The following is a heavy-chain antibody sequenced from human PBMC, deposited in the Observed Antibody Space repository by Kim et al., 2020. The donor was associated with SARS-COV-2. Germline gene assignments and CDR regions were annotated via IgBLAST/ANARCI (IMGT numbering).Heavy chain of an antibody. V-gene: IGHV3-33*01. CDR3: ARARGDGDPFDY. D-gene: IGHD4-17*01. CDR2: IWYDGSNK. Sequence: GGSLRLSCAASGFTFSSYGMHWVRQAPGKGLEWVAVIWYDGSNKYYADSVKGRFTISRDNSKNTLYLQMNSLRAEDTAVYYCARARGDGDPFDYWGQGTLVTVSS. CDR1: GFTFSSYG. J-gene: IGHJ4*02.